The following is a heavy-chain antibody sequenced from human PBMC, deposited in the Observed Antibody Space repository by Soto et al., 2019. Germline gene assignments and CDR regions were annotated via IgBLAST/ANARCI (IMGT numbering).Heavy chain of an antibody. CDR2: MNPNSGNT. D-gene: IGHD6-13*01. CDR3: ARGVHVGAAAGPYYFDY. V-gene: IGHV1-8*01. J-gene: IGHJ4*02. CDR1: GYTFTSYD. Sequence: ASVKVSCKASGYTFTSYDINWVRQATGQGLEWMGWMNPNSGNTGYAQKFQGRVTMTRNTSISTAYMELSSLRSEDTAVYYCARGVHVGAAAGPYYFDYWGQGTLVTVS.